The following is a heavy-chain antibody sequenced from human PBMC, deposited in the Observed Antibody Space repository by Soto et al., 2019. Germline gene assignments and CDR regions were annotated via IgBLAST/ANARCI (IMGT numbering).Heavy chain of an antibody. D-gene: IGHD2-8*01. CDR1: GFTFSNHW. CDR3: ARDFWRNGVCLDV. J-gene: IGHJ6*02. Sequence: EVQLVESGGGLVQPGGSLRLSCAASGFTFSNHWMHWVRQVPGKGLVWVPRINSDGSSTSYADSVKGRFTISRDNAKNTLYLEMNSLRVEDTAVFYCARDFWRNGVCLDVWGQGTTVTVSS. CDR2: INSDGSST. V-gene: IGHV3-74*01.